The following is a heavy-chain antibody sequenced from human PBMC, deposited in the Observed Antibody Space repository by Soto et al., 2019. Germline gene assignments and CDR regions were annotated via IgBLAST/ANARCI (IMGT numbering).Heavy chain of an antibody. CDR1: GYTFTSYG. CDR3: ARVGSRVLRYFDWPPKFDY. CDR2: ISAYNGNT. J-gene: IGHJ4*02. Sequence: GASVKVSCKASGYTFTSYGISWVRQAPGQGLEWMGWISAYNGNTNYAQKLQGRVTMTTDTSTSTAYMELRSLRSDDTAVYYCARVGSRVLRYFDWPPKFDYWGQGTLVTVS. V-gene: IGHV1-18*01. D-gene: IGHD3-9*01.